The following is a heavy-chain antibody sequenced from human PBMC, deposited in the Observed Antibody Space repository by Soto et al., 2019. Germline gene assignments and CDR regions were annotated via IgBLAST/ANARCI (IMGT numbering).Heavy chain of an antibody. V-gene: IGHV3-30*18. CDR3: AKSQYSSSPLDY. CDR2: ISYDGSNK. D-gene: IGHD6-13*01. CDR1: GFTFSSYG. Sequence: QVQLVESGGGVVQPGRSLRLSCAASGFTFSSYGMHWVRQAPGKGLEWVAVISYDGSNKYYADSVKGRFTISRDNSKNTLYLQMNSLRAEDTAVYYCAKSQYSSSPLDYWGQGTLVTVSS. J-gene: IGHJ4*02.